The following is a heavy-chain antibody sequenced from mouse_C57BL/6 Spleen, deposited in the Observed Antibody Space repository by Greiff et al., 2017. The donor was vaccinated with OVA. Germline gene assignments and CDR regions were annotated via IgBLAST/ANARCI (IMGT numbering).Heavy chain of an antibody. CDR1: GFTFSSYA. J-gene: IGHJ4*01. D-gene: IGHD1-2*01. CDR2: ISSGGDYI. V-gene: IGHV5-9-1*02. CDR3: TRVSSSYYAMDY. Sequence: EVQLVESGEGLVKPGGSLKLSCAASGFTFSSYAMSWVRQTPEKRLEWVAYISSGGDYIYYADTVKGRFTISRDNARNTLYLQMSSLKSEDTAMYYCTRVSSSYYAMDYWGQGTSVTVSS.